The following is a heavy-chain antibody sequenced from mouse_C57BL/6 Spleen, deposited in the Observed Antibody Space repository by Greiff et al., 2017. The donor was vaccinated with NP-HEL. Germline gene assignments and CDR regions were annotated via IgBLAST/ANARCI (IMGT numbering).Heavy chain of an antibody. D-gene: IGHD1-2*01. CDR1: GFTFSSYA. V-gene: IGHV5-4*01. CDR3: ARATTAPDY. Sequence: EVQRVESGGGLVKPGGSLKLSCAASGFTFSSYAMSWVPQTPEKRLEWVATISDGGSYTYYPDNVKGRFTISRDNAKNNLYLQMSHLKSEDTAMYYCARATTAPDYWGQGTTLTVSS. J-gene: IGHJ2*01. CDR2: ISDGGSYT.